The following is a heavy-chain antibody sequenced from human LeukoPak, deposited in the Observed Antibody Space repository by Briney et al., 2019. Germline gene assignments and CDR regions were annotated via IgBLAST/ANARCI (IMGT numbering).Heavy chain of an antibody. J-gene: IGHJ6*02. CDR3: ARASGWFGDPLYYGMDV. CDR2: IYSGGST. D-gene: IGHD3-10*01. Sequence: GGSLRLSCAASGFTVSSNYMSWVRQAPGKGLEWVSVIYSGGSTYYADSVKGRFTISRDNSKNTLYLQMNSLRAEDTAVYYCARASGWFGDPLYYGMDVWGQGTTVTVSS. V-gene: IGHV3-53*05. CDR1: GFTVSSNY.